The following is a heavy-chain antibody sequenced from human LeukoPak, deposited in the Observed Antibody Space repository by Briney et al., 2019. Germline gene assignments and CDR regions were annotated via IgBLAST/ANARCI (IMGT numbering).Heavy chain of an antibody. Sequence: PGGSLRLSCVASGFTFGKYWMSWVRQPPGKGLEWIGEINHSGSTNYNPSLKSRVTISVDTSKNQFSLKLSSVTAADTAVYYCARSGPAHLYDYVWGSYRYTVWFDPWGQGALVTVSS. D-gene: IGHD3-16*02. CDR2: INHSGST. V-gene: IGHV4-34*01. CDR3: ARSGPAHLYDYVWGSYRYTVWFDP. CDR1: GFTFGKYW. J-gene: IGHJ5*02.